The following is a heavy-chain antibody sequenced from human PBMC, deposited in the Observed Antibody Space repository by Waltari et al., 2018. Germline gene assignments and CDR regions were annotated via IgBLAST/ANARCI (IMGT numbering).Heavy chain of an antibody. Sequence: QVQLQESGPGLVKSSETLSLTCTVSGESLSSSDWWTWVRQSPGTGLEWIGEISHSGDTDYPPSLKGRVTISADRSRNQFSLNLNSVTAADTAVYYCARARYFGLLFAWFDPWGQGTLVTVSS. D-gene: IGHD2-21*02. CDR1: GESLSSSDW. CDR3: ARARYFGLLFAWFDP. V-gene: IGHV4-4*02. CDR2: ISHSGDT. J-gene: IGHJ5*02.